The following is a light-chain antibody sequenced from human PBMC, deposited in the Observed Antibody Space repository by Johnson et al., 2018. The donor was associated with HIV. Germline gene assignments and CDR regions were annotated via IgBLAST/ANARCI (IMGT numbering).Light chain of an antibody. CDR1: VLAKKY. V-gene: IGLV3-27*01. J-gene: IGLJ1*01. CDR2: KDS. Sequence: VLTQPPSVSVSPGQTARITCSGDVLAKKYARWFQQKPGQAPVLVIYKDSERPSGIPERFSGSSSGPTVTLTMSGAQVEDEADYYCYSAADNRGVFGTGTKVTVL. CDR3: YSAADNRGV.